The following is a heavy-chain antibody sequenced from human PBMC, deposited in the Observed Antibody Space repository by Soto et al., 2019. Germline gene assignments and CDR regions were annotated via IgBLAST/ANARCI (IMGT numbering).Heavy chain of an antibody. CDR1: GGSISSYY. Sequence: SETLSLTCTVSGGSISSYYWSWIRQPPGKGLEWIGYIYYSGSTNYNPSLKSRVTISVDTSKNQFSLKLSSVTAADTAVYYCARHRKTEITMVRGGYDYWGQGTLVTVSS. J-gene: IGHJ4*02. CDR3: ARHRKTEITMVRGGYDY. D-gene: IGHD3-10*01. CDR2: IYYSGST. V-gene: IGHV4-59*08.